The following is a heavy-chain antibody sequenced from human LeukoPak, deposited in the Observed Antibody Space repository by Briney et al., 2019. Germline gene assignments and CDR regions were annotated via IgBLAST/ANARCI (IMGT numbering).Heavy chain of an antibody. CDR3: VKDANYFDSGSYMVPFDS. CDR2: IGGSDGRT. V-gene: IGHV3-23*01. D-gene: IGHD3-22*01. Sequence: GGSLRLSCTASGFTFSRCAMGWVRQSPGKGLEWVAGIGGSDGRTYYADPVKGRSNISRDNFKNSLYLQLNSLRSEDTAIYYCVKDANYFDSGSYMVPFDSWGQGTLVTVSS. CDR1: GFTFSRCA. J-gene: IGHJ4*02.